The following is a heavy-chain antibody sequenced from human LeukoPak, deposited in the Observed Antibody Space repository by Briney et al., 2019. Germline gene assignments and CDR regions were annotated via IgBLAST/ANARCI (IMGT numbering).Heavy chain of an antibody. CDR2: IYSGGST. CDR1: GFTVSSNY. Sequence: PGGSLRLSCAASGFTVSSNYMSWVRQPPGKGLEWVSAIYSGGSTYYADSVKGRFTISRDNSKNTLYLQMNSLRAEDTAVYYCARIPSPRNNWRLTDYWGQGTLVTVSS. J-gene: IGHJ4*02. V-gene: IGHV3-53*01. CDR3: ARIPSPRNNWRLTDY. D-gene: IGHD1-20*01.